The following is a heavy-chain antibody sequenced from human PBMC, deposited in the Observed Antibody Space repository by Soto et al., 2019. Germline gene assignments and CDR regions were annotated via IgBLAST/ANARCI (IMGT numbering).Heavy chain of an antibody. J-gene: IGHJ6*02. D-gene: IGHD4-17*01. Sequence: QVQLQESGPGHVRPSETLSLTCLVSDFPISSPYSWGWIRQPPGRGLEWIGSISHSGTTSYSPSLTSRLSISVDTSENQVSLKLTSVTAADTAVYFCARVTTVIRDSDHFGVDHFGVDVWGHGTTVTISS. CDR1: DFPISSPYS. V-gene: IGHV4-38-2*02. CDR2: ISHSGTT. CDR3: ARVTTVIRDSDHFGVDHFGVDV.